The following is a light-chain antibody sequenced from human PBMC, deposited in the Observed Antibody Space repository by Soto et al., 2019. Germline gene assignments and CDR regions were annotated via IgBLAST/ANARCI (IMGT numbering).Light chain of an antibody. V-gene: IGLV7-46*01. J-gene: IGLJ3*02. Sequence: QVVVTQEPSLTVSPGGTVTLTCGSNTGAVTTDHYPYWFQQKPGQAPRTLIWDTSNKHSWTPARFSGSLLGGQAALTLSGAQPEDEAEYSCLLSYTGTWVFGGGTKLTVL. CDR3: LLSYTGTWV. CDR2: DTS. CDR1: TGAVTTDHY.